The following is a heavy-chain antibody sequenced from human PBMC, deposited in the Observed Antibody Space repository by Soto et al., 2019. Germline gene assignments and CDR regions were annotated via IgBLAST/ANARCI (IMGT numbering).Heavy chain of an antibody. CDR3: ARDPTP. J-gene: IGHJ5*02. CDR1: GGSISSGGYH. Sequence: QVQLQESGPGLVKPSQTLSLTCTVSGGSISSGGYHWSWVRQHPGKGLEWIGYIYYSGNTYYDPSLKSRVTISVDTSKNQFSLKLSSVTAADTAVYYCARDPTPWGQGTLVTVSS. CDR2: IYYSGNT. V-gene: IGHV4-31*03.